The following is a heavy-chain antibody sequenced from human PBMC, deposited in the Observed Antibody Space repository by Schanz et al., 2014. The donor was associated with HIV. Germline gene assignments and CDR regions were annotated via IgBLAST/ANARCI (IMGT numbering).Heavy chain of an antibody. Sequence: EVQLLESGGEVQPGGSLRLSCGASGFTFSAYAMSWVRQAPGKGLEWVSILYSGGNTYYADSVQGRFTISRDNSKNTVYLQINSLRAEDTAVYYCARLGSYSSSWSHNFDYWGQGTLVSVSS. CDR1: GFTFSAYA. J-gene: IGHJ4*02. D-gene: IGHD6-13*01. V-gene: IGHV3-23*03. CDR2: LYSGGNT. CDR3: ARLGSYSSSWSHNFDY.